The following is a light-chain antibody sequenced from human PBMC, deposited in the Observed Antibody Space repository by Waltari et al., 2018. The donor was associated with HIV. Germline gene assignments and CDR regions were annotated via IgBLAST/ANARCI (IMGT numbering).Light chain of an antibody. CDR3: QQSHSTPPT. J-gene: IGKJ1*01. Sequence: DIQMTQSPPSLSASVGDRVNITCRASQFIGNHLNWYQQKSGKAPKLLIHTASSLQTGVPSGFSGSGSGTDFTLTISSLQAEDFATYYCQQSHSTPPTFGQGTKVDIK. V-gene: IGKV1-39*01. CDR2: TAS. CDR1: QFIGNH.